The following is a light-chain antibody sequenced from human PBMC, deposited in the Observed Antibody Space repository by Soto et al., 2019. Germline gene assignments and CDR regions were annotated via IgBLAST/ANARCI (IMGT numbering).Light chain of an antibody. Sequence: QSVLTQPASVSGSPGQSITISCTGTSSDVGGYNYVSWYQQHPGKAPKLMIYEVSNRPSGVSNRFSGSKSGNTASMTISGLQAEDEADYYCSSYTSSSVVFGGGTKRTVL. CDR1: SSDVGGYNY. V-gene: IGLV2-14*01. CDR3: SSYTSSSVV. CDR2: EVS. J-gene: IGLJ2*01.